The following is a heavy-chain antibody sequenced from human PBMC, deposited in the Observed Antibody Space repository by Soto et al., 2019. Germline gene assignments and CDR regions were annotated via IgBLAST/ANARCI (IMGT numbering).Heavy chain of an antibody. CDR1: CGSFSGYY. Sequence: PSETLSLTCAFYCGSFSGYYWTWIRQPPGKGLEWIGEINHSGSTNYKPSLRSRVTISVDTSKNQLSLKVSSVTAADTAVYYCARGRTLITGTSLDYWGQGTLVTVSS. J-gene: IGHJ4*02. D-gene: IGHD1-20*01. V-gene: IGHV4-34*01. CDR2: INHSGST. CDR3: ARGRTLITGTSLDY.